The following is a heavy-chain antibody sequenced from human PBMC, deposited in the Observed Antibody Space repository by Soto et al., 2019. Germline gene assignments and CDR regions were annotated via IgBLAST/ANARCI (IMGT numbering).Heavy chain of an antibody. V-gene: IGHV1-3*01. CDR2: INAGNGNT. CDR1: GYTFTSYA. J-gene: IGHJ3*02. Sequence: ASVKVSCKASGYTFTSYAMHWVRQAPGQRLEWMGWINAGNGNTKYSQKFQGRVTITRDTSASTAYMELSSLRSEDTAVYYCARDLGIVVVPAAMAGNDAFDIWGQGTMVTVS. CDR3: ARDLGIVVVPAAMAGNDAFDI. D-gene: IGHD2-2*03.